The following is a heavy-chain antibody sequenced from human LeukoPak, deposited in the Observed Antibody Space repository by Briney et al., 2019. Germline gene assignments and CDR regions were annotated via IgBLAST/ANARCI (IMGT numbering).Heavy chain of an antibody. CDR2: IYTSGST. V-gene: IGHV4-4*07. D-gene: IGHD3-22*01. CDR3: ARLITYYDSSGYYEGDAFDI. CDR1: GGSISSYY. J-gene: IGHJ3*02. Sequence: SETLSLTCTVSGGSISSYYWSWIRQPAGKGLEWIGRIYTSGSTNYNPSLKSRVTISVDTSKNQFSLKLSSVTAADTAVYYCARLITYYDSSGYYEGDAFDIWGQGTMVTVSS.